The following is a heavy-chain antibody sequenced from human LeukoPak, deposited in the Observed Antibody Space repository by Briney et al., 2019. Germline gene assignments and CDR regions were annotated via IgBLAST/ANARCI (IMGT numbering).Heavy chain of an antibody. V-gene: IGHV3-23*01. D-gene: IGHD6-19*01. CDR1: GFTFTTYT. J-gene: IGHJ4*02. CDR2: INGTGGST. Sequence: GGSLRLSCAASGFTFTTYTMAWVRQAPGKGLEWVSTINGTGGSTAYADSVKGRFTISRDNSKNTLYLQMNSLRAEDTAIYFCSKHPSTGFYYFDFWGQGTLVTVSS. CDR3: SKHPSTGFYYFDF.